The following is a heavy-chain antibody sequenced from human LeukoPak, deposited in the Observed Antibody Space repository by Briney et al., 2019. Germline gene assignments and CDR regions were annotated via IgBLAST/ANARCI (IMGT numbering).Heavy chain of an antibody. CDR1: GGSISSYY. J-gene: IGHJ3*02. V-gene: IGHV4-59*01. D-gene: IGHD3-22*01. Sequence: SETLSLTRTVSGGSISSYYWSWIRQPPGKGLEWIGYIYYSGSTNYNPSLKSRVTISVDTSKNQFSLKLSSVTAADTAVYYCARNYYYDSSGDLDAFDIWGQGTMVTVSS. CDR3: ARNYYYDSSGDLDAFDI. CDR2: IYYSGST.